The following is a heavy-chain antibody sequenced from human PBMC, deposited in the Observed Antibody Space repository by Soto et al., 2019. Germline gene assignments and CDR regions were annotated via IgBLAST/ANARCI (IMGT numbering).Heavy chain of an antibody. CDR1: GFTFSSYW. V-gene: IGHV3-74*01. CDR3: ARQGVALELDF. Sequence: PGGSPRLSCAASGFTFSSYWMYWVRQAPGKGLVWVSRINSDGTSTYYADSVKGRFTISRDNAKNTLYLQMNSLRAEDTAVYYCARQGVALELDFWGQGTLVTVSS. CDR2: INSDGTST. D-gene: IGHD2-21*01. J-gene: IGHJ4*02.